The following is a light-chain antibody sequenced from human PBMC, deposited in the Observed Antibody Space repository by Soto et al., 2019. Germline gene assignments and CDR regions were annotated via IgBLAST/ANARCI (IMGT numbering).Light chain of an antibody. J-gene: IGKJ4*01. CDR3: QQYKSYPLT. CDR1: QGISKS. CDR2: TAS. V-gene: IGKV1-16*01. Sequence: DIQMTQSPSSLSAFVGDRVTITCRASQGISKSLAWFQQKPGKAPKSLIDTASSLHSGVPSRCSGTGSGTEITLTISSLQPEDSAIYCCQQYKSYPLTFGGGTKVEIK.